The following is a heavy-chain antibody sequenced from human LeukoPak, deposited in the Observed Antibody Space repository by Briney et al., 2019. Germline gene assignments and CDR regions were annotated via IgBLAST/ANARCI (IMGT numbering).Heavy chain of an antibody. CDR2: ISGSGGST. J-gene: IGHJ4*02. V-gene: IGHV3-23*01. CDR1: GFTFSSYA. Sequence: GGSLRLSCAASGFTFSSYAMSWVRQAPGKGLEWVSAISGSGGSTYYADSVKGRFTISRDNSKNTLYLQMNSLRAEDTTVYYCAKSGVYYYDVNWGQGTLVTVSS. D-gene: IGHD3-22*01. CDR3: AKSGVYYYDVN.